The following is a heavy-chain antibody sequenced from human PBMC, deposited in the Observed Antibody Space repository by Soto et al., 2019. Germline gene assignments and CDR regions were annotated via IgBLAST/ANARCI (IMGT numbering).Heavy chain of an antibody. D-gene: IGHD4-17*01. Sequence: QVQLQESGPGLVKPSQTLSLTCTVSGGSISSGGYYWSWIRQHPGKGLEWIGYIYYSGSTYYNPSLKSRVTISVDTSKNQFSLKLSSVTAADTAVYYCARLTTVTTDYYSGMDVWGQGTTVTVSS. V-gene: IGHV4-31*03. CDR1: GGSISSGGYY. CDR3: ARLTTVTTDYYSGMDV. CDR2: IYYSGST. J-gene: IGHJ6*02.